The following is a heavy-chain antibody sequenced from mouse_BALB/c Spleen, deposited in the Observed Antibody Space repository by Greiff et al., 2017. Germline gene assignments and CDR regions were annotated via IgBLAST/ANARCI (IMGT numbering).Heavy chain of an antibody. J-gene: IGHJ4*01. Sequence: VQLQQSGAELVKPGASVKLSCTASGFNIKDTYMHWVKQRPDQGLEWIGRIDPANGNTKYDPKFQGKATITADTSSNTAYLQLSSLTSEDTAVYYCASAMDYWGQGTSVTVSS. CDR1: GFNIKDTY. V-gene: IGHV14-3*02. CDR3: ASAMDY. CDR2: IDPANGNT.